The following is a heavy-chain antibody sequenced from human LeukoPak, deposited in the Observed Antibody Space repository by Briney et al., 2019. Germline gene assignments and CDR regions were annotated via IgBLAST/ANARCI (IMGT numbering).Heavy chain of an antibody. D-gene: IGHD3-3*01. CDR1: GFTFSSYG. J-gene: IGHJ6*03. Sequence: GGSLRLSCAASGFTFSSYGMHWVRQAPGKGLEWVAFIRYDGSNKYYADSVKGRFTISRDNSKNTLYLQMNSLRAEDTAVYYCARDIAPPLTIFGVVPPPYYMDVWGKGTTVTVSS. CDR3: ARDIAPPLTIFGVVPPPYYMDV. CDR2: IRYDGSNK. V-gene: IGHV3-30*02.